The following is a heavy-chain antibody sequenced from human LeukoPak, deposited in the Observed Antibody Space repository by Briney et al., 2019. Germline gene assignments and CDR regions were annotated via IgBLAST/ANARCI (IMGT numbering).Heavy chain of an antibody. V-gene: IGHV1-69*06. CDR3: ARQITMIEEGAFDI. CDR1: GGTFNRYA. CDR2: IIPIIGTV. Sequence: SVKVSCKASGGTFNRYAISWVRQAPGQGLEWMGGIIPIIGTVNYAQKFQGRVTITADKSTSTAYMELSSLRSEDTAVYYCARQITMIEEGAFDIWGQGTMVTVSS. J-gene: IGHJ3*02. D-gene: IGHD3-22*01.